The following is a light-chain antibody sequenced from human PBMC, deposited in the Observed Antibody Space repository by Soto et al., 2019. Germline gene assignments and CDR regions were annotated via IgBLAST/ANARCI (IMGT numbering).Light chain of an antibody. CDR3: SSYTSSTTPYV. V-gene: IGLV2-14*03. CDR2: DVS. J-gene: IGLJ1*01. Sequence: QSVLTQPASVSGSPGQSITISCTGTSGDIGGYKYVSWYQQHPGKAPKLMIYDVSNRPSGISNRFSGSKSGNTASLTISGLQAEDEADYYCSSYTSSTTPYVFGTGTKVTVL. CDR1: SGDIGGYKY.